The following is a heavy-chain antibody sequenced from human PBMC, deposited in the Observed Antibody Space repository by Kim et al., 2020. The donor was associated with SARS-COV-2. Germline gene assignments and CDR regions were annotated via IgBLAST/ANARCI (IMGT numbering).Heavy chain of an antibody. J-gene: IGHJ6*02. CDR1: GFTFSSYA. V-gene: IGHV3-33*06. CDR2: IWYDGSNK. CDR3: AKAPKSYYDFWSGYPSGYYGMDV. D-gene: IGHD3-3*01. Sequence: GGSLRLSCAASGFTFSSYAMHWVRQAPGKGLEWVAVIWYDGSNKYYADSVKGRFTISRDNSKNTLYLQMNSLRAEDTAVYYCAKAPKSYYDFWSGYPSGYYGMDVWGQGTTVTVSS.